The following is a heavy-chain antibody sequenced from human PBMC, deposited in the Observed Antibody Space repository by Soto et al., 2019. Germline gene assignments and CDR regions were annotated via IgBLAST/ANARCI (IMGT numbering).Heavy chain of an antibody. D-gene: IGHD4-17*01. CDR3: ARGGVYGGNPLPDDDY. J-gene: IGHJ4*01. CDR1: GYTFTGYY. V-gene: IGHV1-2*04. CDR2: INPNSGGT. Sequence: ASVKLSCKTSGYTFTGYYMHWVRQAPGQGLEWMGWINPNSGGTNYAQKFQGWVTMTRDTSISTAYMELSRLRSDDTAVYYCARGGVYGGNPLPDDDYWGHGTLVTVSS.